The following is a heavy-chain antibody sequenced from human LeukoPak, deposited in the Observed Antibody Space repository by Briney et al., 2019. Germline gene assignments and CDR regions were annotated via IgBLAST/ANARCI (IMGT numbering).Heavy chain of an antibody. CDR3: ARTYSGYSYGMYWYFDL. Sequence: PGGSLRLSCAASGFTVSSNSMSWVRQAPGKGLEWVSVIYSGGSTYYADSVKGRFTISRDNSKNTLYLQMNSLRAEDTAVSYCARTYSGYSYGMYWYFDLWGRGTLVTVSS. CDR1: GFTVSSNS. J-gene: IGHJ2*01. V-gene: IGHV3-53*01. CDR2: IYSGGST. D-gene: IGHD5-18*01.